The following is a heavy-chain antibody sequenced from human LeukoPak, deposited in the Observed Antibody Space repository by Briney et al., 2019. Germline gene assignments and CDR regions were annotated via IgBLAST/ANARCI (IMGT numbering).Heavy chain of an antibody. V-gene: IGHV3-21*01. CDR1: GFTFSSYS. CDR2: IGSSGSYI. D-gene: IGHD6-19*01. Sequence: GGSLRLSCAASGFTFSSYSMNWVRQAPGKGLEWVSSIGSSGSYIYYADSVKGRFTISRDNAKNSLYLQMNSLRAEDTGVYYCARDFSSGMDVWGQGTTVTVSS. J-gene: IGHJ6*02. CDR3: ARDFSSGMDV.